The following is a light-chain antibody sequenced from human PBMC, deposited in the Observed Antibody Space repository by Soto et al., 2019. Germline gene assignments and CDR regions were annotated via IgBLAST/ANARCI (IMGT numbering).Light chain of an antibody. CDR3: QKYDSVLLI. J-gene: IGKJ4*01. V-gene: IGKV1-27*01. CDR2: AAS. Sequence: DIQMTQSTSSLSASVGDRVTITCRASQAINNYVAWYQQKPGQCPQLLIYAASTLQSGVPSRFSGSGSGTDFTLTISSLQPEDVATYYCQKYDSVLLIFGGGTKVDIK. CDR1: QAINNY.